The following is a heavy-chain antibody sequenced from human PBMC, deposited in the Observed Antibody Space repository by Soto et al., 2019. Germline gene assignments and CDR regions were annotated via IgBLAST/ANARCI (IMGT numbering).Heavy chain of an antibody. CDR3: ARGNCSSTSCRNYYYYCIDV. CDR2: IYSGGST. J-gene: IGHJ6*02. D-gene: IGHD2-2*01. CDR1: GFTVSSNY. V-gene: IGHV3-53*01. Sequence: GGSLRLSCAASGFTVSSNYMSWVRQAPGKGLEWVSVIYSGGSTYYADSVKGRFTISRDNSKNTLYPQMNSLRAEDTAVYYCARGNCSSTSCRNYYYYCIDVWGQWTKVTVS.